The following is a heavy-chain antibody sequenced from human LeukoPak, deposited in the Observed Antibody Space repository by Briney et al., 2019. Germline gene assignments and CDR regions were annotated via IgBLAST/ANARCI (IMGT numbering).Heavy chain of an antibody. Sequence: SETLSLTCTVSGGSISSGSYYWSWIRQPPGKGLEWIGYVYYSGSTNYNPSLKSRVTISVDTSKNQFSLKLSSVTAADTAVYYCARVRLSLGYYFDYWGQGTLVTVSS. D-gene: IGHD3-22*01. J-gene: IGHJ4*02. CDR1: GGSISSGSYY. V-gene: IGHV4-61*01. CDR3: ARVRLSLGYYFDY. CDR2: VYYSGST.